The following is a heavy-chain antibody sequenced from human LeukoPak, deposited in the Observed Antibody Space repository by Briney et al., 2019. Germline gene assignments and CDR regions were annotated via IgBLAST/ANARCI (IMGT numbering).Heavy chain of an antibody. V-gene: IGHV3-23*01. Sequence: GGSLRLSCAASGFTFSSYAMSWVRQAPGKGLEWVSAISGSGGSTYYADSVKGRFTISRDNSKNTLYLQMNSLRAEDTAVYYCARGLEWSSGVSDYWGQGTLVTVSS. D-gene: IGHD3-3*01. CDR1: GFTFSSYA. CDR3: ARGLEWSSGVSDY. J-gene: IGHJ4*02. CDR2: ISGSGGST.